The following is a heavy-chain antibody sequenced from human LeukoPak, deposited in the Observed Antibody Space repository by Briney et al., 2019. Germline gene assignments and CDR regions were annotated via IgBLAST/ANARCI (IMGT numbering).Heavy chain of an antibody. Sequence: GASVKVSCKASGYTFTGYYMHWVRQAPGQGLEWMGWINPNSGGTNYAQKFQGRVTMTRDTSICTAYMELSRLRSDDTAVYYCARARLVSTCMDVWGQGTTVTVSS. J-gene: IGHJ6*02. V-gene: IGHV1-2*02. CDR3: ARARLVSTCMDV. CDR1: GYTFTGYY. D-gene: IGHD3-16*01. CDR2: INPNSGGT.